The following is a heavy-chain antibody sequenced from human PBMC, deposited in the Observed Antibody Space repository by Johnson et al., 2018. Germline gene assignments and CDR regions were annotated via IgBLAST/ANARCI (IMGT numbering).Heavy chain of an antibody. CDR3: AKSQRGIAVLLATYFQD. CDR1: GFAFGSYA. Sequence: VQLLETGGGLVQPGGSLRLSCAASGFAFGSYAMSWVRQAPGRGLEWVSSMSGSVGRTYYADPVKGRFTISRDNSKNTLYLQMNSQGAEDTAVYYCAKSQRGIAVLLATYFQDWGQGTRVTVSS. V-gene: IGHV3-23*01. CDR2: MSGSVGRT. J-gene: IGHJ1*01. D-gene: IGHD6-19*01.